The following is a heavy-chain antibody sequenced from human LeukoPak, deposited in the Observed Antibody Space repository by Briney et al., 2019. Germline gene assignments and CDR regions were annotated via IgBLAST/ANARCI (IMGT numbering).Heavy chain of an antibody. CDR3: AGGVQGAGPFDY. Sequence: GGSLRLSCAASGFTFSSYAMHWVRQAPGKGLEWVAVISYDGSNKYYAGSVKGRFTISRDNSKNTLYLQMNSLRAEDTAVYYCAGGVQGAGPFDYWGQGSLVTVSS. J-gene: IGHJ4*02. D-gene: IGHD3-16*01. CDR2: ISYDGSNK. CDR1: GFTFSSYA. V-gene: IGHV3-30*04.